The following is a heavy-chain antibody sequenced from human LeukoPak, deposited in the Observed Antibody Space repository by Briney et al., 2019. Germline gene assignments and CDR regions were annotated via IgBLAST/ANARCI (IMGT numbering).Heavy chain of an antibody. J-gene: IGHJ4*02. CDR1: GGSISSYY. CDR2: IYNNGRT. Sequence: SETLSLTCTVSGGSISSYYWSWIRQPPGKGLEWIGYIYNNGRTNYNPSLKSRVTISVDTSKNQFSLKLSSVTAADTAVYYCARVMGSDWYPLAYWGRGTLVTVSS. V-gene: IGHV4-59*01. CDR3: ARVMGSDWYPLAY. D-gene: IGHD6-19*01.